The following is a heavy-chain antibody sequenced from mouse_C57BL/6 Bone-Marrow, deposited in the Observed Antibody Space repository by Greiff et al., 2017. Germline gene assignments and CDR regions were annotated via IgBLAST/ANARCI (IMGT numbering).Heavy chain of an antibody. Sequence: VQLQQSGTVLARPGASVKMSCKTSGYTFTSYWMHWVKQRPGQGLEWIGAIYPGNSDTSYNQKFKGKAKLTAVTSTSTAYMELSSLTNEDSAVYYCTRRLDLYYCVSSYHYFDYWGQGTTLTVSS. J-gene: IGHJ2*01. CDR1: GYTFTSYW. D-gene: IGHD1-1*01. V-gene: IGHV1-5*01. CDR3: TRRLDLYYCVSSYHYFDY. CDR2: IYPGNSDT.